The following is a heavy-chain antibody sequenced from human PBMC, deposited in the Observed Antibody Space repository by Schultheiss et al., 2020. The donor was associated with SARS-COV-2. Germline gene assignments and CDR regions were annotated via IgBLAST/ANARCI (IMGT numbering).Heavy chain of an antibody. D-gene: IGHD3-3*01. V-gene: IGHV4-34*01. CDR1: GFTFSSYE. CDR3: ARDRSVTISLDV. J-gene: IGHJ6*02. Sequence: GSLRLSCAASGFTFSSYEMNWVRQAPGKGLEWIGEINHSGSTDYNPSLKSRVTISVDTSKNQFSLKLSSVTAADTAVYYCARDRSVTISLDVWGQGTTVTVSS. CDR2: INHSGST.